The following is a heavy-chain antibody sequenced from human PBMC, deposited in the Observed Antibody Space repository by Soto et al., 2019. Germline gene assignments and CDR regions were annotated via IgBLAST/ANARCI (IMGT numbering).Heavy chain of an antibody. D-gene: IGHD3-3*01. Sequence: ASVKVSCKASGYTFTSYGISWVRQAPGQGLEWMGWISAYNGNTNYAQKLQGRVTMTTDTSTSTAYMELRSLRSDDTAVYYCAGVLRFLEWLPTHDAFDIWGQGTMVTVS. CDR1: GYTFTSYG. CDR2: ISAYNGNT. CDR3: AGVLRFLEWLPTHDAFDI. V-gene: IGHV1-18*01. J-gene: IGHJ3*02.